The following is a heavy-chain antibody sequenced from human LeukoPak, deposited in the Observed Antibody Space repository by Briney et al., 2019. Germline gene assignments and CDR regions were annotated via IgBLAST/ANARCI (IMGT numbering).Heavy chain of an antibody. CDR1: GYTFSSYG. V-gene: IGHV1-18*01. CDR2: ISVDNGNT. D-gene: IGHD2-21*01. J-gene: IGHJ6*03. Sequence: ASVKVSCKASGYTFSSYGISWVRQAPGQGLEWMGWISVDNGNTNYAQNLEGRVTMTTDTSTRTAYVELRSLRSDDTAVYYCARGCGDKYYYMDVWGKGTTVTVSS. CDR3: ARGCGDKYYYMDV.